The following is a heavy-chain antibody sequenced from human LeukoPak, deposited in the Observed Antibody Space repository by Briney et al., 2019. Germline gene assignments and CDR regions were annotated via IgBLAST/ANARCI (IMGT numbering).Heavy chain of an antibody. J-gene: IGHJ5*02. CDR3: ARGRGDSSGYYGNWFDP. V-gene: IGHV4-4*07. Sequence: SETLSLTCTVSGGSISSYYWSWIRQPAGKGLEWIGRIYTSGSTNYNPSLKSRVTMSVATSKNQFSLKLSSVTAADTAVYYCARGRGDSSGYYGNWFDPWGQGTLVTVSS. CDR1: GGSISSYY. CDR2: IYTSGST. D-gene: IGHD3-22*01.